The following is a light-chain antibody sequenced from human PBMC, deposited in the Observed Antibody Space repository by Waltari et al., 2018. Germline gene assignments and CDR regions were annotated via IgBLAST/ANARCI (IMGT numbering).Light chain of an antibody. CDR3: SSYTSSSWL. CDR1: SSDVGGYNH. J-gene: IGLJ3*02. V-gene: IGLV2-14*03. CDR2: DVS. Sequence: QSALTQPASVYGSTGQSITISCTGTSSDVGGYNHVSWPQQHPGKAPERMIYDVSNRPSGVSNRFSGSKSCNTASLTISGLQAEDEADYYCSSYTSSSWLFGGGTRLTVL.